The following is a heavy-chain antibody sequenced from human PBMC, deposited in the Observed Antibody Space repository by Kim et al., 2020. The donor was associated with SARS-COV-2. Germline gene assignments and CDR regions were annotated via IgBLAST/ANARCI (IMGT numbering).Heavy chain of an antibody. V-gene: IGHV3-7*01. Sequence: GGSLRLSCVTSGFPFSNYWMTWVRQAPGKGLEWVANIKKDGSEKNYLDSVKGRFTISRDDAKNSLYLQMNSLRPDDTAVYYCANGGWADYWGQGTLVTVSS. CDR3: ANGGWADY. CDR2: IKKDGSEK. D-gene: IGHD1-26*01. J-gene: IGHJ4*02. CDR1: GFPFSNYW.